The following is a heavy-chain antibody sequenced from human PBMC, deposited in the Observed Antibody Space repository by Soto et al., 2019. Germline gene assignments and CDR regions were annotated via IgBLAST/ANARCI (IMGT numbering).Heavy chain of an antibody. Sequence: ASVKVSFRASGYTFKSYDVMWVRKAPGQGLEWMGCIIGHNGKAEYAENFQGRVIMTTDTSTATASMDLRGLRSDDTAVYYCARKAHIGNFAMDVWGQGTTVTVSS. D-gene: IGHD1-26*01. V-gene: IGHV1-18*04. CDR3: ARKAHIGNFAMDV. J-gene: IGHJ6*02. CDR2: IIGHNGKA. CDR1: GYTFKSYD.